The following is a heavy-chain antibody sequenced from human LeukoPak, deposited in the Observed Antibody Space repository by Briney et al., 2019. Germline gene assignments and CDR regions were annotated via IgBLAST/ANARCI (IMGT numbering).Heavy chain of an antibody. J-gene: IGHJ4*02. D-gene: IGHD3-10*01. CDR1: GYSFTSYW. CDR3: ARLFREYYFDY. CDR2: IYPGDSDT. V-gene: IGHV5-51*01. Sequence: GESLKISCKGSGYSFTSYWIGWVRQMPGKGLEWMGIIYPGDSDTRYSPSFQGQVAISADESNSTAYLQWSSLKASDTAMYYCARLFREYYFDYWGQGTLVTVSS.